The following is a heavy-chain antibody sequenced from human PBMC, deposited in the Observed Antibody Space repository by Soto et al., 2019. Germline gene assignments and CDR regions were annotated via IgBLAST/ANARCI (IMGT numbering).Heavy chain of an antibody. CDR3: ARQVGGAAADYYYYYGMDV. Sequence: SETLSLTCAVSGGSISSGGYSWSWIRQPPGKGLEWIGHIYHSGSTYYNPPLKSRVTISVDRSKNQFSLKLSSVTAADTAVYYCARQVGGAAADYYYYYGMDVWGQGTTVTVSS. V-gene: IGHV4-30-2*01. CDR2: IYHSGST. CDR1: GGSISSGGYS. J-gene: IGHJ6*02. D-gene: IGHD6-13*01.